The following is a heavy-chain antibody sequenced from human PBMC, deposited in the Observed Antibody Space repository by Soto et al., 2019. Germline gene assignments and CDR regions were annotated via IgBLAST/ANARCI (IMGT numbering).Heavy chain of an antibody. CDR2: IGTRSDI. V-gene: IGHV3-21*01. J-gene: IGHJ6*02. CDR1: GFSFGSYD. CDR3: AREETAWPLAYGLDV. D-gene: IGHD2-21*02. Sequence: PGGSLRLSCAASGFSFGSYDMHWVRQAPGKGLEWVSSIGTRSDIYYADSVKGRFTISRDNAKNSLSLQMNSMTAEDTAVYYCAREETAWPLAYGLDVWGQGTTVTVSS.